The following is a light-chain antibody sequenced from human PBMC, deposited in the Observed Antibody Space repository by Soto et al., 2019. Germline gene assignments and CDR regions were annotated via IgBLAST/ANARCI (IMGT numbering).Light chain of an antibody. Sequence: DIQLTQSPSSLSASVGARVTITCRMSQDISSYLNWYRQKPGKVPKLLIYSASTLQSGVPSRFSGSGSGTEFTLTISSLQPEDVATSYGQRTYNALRAFGGGTKVEIK. CDR1: QDISSY. J-gene: IGKJ4*01. CDR2: SAS. CDR3: QRTYNALRA. V-gene: IGKV1-27*01.